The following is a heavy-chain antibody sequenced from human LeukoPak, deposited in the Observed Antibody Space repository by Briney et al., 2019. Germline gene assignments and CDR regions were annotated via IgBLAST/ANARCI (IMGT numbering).Heavy chain of an antibody. J-gene: IGHJ3*02. CDR2: INHSGST. D-gene: IGHD2-15*01. Sequence: PSETLSLTCAVYGGSFSGYYWSWIRQPPGKGLEWLGGINHSGSTNYNPSLKSRVTISVDTSKNQFSLKLSSVTAADTAVYYCARGVCSGGSCYSSRGAFDIWGQGTMVTVSS. CDR3: ARGVCSGGSCYSSRGAFDI. CDR1: GGSFSGYY. V-gene: IGHV4-34*01.